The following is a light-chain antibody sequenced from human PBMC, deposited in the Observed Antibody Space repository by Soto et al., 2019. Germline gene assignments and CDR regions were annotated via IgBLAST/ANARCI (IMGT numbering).Light chain of an antibody. Sequence: LTQPASVSGSPGQSITISCTGTSSDVGGYDYVSWYQQLPGKAPKLLIYDVNNRPSGVSHRFSGSKSGNTASLTISGLQAEDEADYYCSSYTGSSTYVFGTGTKVTVL. CDR2: DVN. V-gene: IGLV2-14*01. CDR3: SSYTGSSTYV. J-gene: IGLJ1*01. CDR1: SSDVGGYDY.